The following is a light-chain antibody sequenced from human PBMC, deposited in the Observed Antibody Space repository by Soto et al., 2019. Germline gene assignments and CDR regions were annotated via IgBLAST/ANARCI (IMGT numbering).Light chain of an antibody. J-gene: IGLJ1*01. CDR3: AAWDDSLYVYV. V-gene: IGLV1-44*01. Sequence: QPVLTQPPSVSGTPGQRVTISCSGRNSNIGSNTVNWYRQLPGTAPRLLIYYNSERPSGVPDRFSGSKSGTSASLAISGLQSEDEADFYCAAWDDSLYVYVFGTGTKLTVL. CDR1: NSNIGSNT. CDR2: YNS.